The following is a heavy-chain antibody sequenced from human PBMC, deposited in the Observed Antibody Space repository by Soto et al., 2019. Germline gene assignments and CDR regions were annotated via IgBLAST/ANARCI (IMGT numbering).Heavy chain of an antibody. D-gene: IGHD6-13*01. CDR3: ARLLAAAGTTPYNGFDP. V-gene: IGHV1-69*02. CDR1: GGTFSSYT. Sequence: QVQLVQSGAEVKKPGSSVKVSCRASGGTFSSYTISWVRQAPGQGLEWMGRIIPILGIANYAQKFQRRVTYTAYKAPSTPYMGLSSLISEDTAVYYCARLLAAAGTTPYNGFDPLGQGTLVTVSS. CDR2: IIPILGIA. J-gene: IGHJ5*02.